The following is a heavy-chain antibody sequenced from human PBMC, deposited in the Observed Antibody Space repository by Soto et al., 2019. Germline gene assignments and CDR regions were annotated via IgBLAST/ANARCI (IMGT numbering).Heavy chain of an antibody. CDR2: IWYDGSNK. V-gene: IGHV3-33*01. CDR3: ARDHPHDSSGYLWFDP. CDR1: GFTFSSYG. D-gene: IGHD3-22*01. J-gene: IGHJ5*02. Sequence: QVQLVESGGGVVQPGRSLRLSCAASGFTFSSYGMHWVRQAPGKGLEWVAVIWYDGSNKYYADSVKGRFTISRDNSKNTLYLQMNSLRAEDTAVYYCARDHPHDSSGYLWFDPWGQGTLVTVSS.